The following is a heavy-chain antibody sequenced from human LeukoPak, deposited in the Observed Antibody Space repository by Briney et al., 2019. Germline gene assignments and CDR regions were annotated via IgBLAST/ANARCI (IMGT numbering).Heavy chain of an antibody. CDR2: INPNSGGT. Sequence: GASVKLSCKASGYTFTGYYMHWVRQAPGQGLEWMGWINPNSGGTNYAQKFQGRVTMTRDTSISTAYMELSRLRSDDTAVYYCARDLDGIAAAGTDYWGQGTLVTVSS. D-gene: IGHD6-13*01. CDR1: GYTFTGYY. V-gene: IGHV1-2*02. J-gene: IGHJ4*02. CDR3: ARDLDGIAAAGTDY.